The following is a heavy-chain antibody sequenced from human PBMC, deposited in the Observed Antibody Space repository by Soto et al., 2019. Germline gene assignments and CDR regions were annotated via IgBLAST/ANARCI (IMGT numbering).Heavy chain of an antibody. D-gene: IGHD6-19*01. CDR3: TTDGGVIAVAGVWDPIDY. J-gene: IGHJ4*02. Sequence: GGSLRLSCAASGFTFSNAWMNWVRQAPGKGLEWVGRIKSKTDGGTTDYAAPVKGRFTISRDDSKNTLYLQMNSLKTEDTAVYYCTTDGGVIAVAGVWDPIDYWGQGTLVTVSS. CDR1: GFTFSNAW. CDR2: IKSKTDGGTT. V-gene: IGHV3-15*07.